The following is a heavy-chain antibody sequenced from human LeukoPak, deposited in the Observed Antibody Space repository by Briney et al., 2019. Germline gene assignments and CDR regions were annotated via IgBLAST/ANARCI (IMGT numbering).Heavy chain of an antibody. V-gene: IGHV4-31*03. CDR3: ARARAAAGKEAFDI. CDR1: GGSISSGVYY. CDR2: IYYSGST. D-gene: IGHD6-13*01. Sequence: SQALSLTCTVSGGSISSGVYYWSWIRQHPGKGLEWIGYIYYSGSTYYNPSLKSRVTISVDTSKNQFSLKLSSVTAADTAVYYCARARAAAGKEAFDIWGQGTMVTVSS. J-gene: IGHJ3*02.